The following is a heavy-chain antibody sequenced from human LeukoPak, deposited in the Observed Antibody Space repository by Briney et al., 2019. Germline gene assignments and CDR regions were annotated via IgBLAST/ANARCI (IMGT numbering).Heavy chain of an antibody. D-gene: IGHD2-2*01. V-gene: IGHV3-48*01. CDR3: AREPYCSSTSCDAFDI. Sequence: GGSLRLSCAASGFTFSSYSMNWVRQAPGKGLEWVSYISSSSSTIYYADCVKGRFTISRDNAKNSLYLQTNSLRAEDTAVYYCAREPYCSSTSCDAFDIWGQGTMVTVSS. CDR1: GFTFSSYS. CDR2: ISSSSSTI. J-gene: IGHJ3*02.